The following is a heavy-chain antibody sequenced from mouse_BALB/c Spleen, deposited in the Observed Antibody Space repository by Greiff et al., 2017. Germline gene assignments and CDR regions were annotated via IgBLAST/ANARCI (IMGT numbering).Heavy chain of an antibody. Sequence: VQLQQSGPELVKPGASVKMSCKASGYTFTSYVMHWVKQKPGQGLEWIGYINPYNDGTKYNEKFKGKATLTSDKSSSTAYMELSSLTSEDSAVYYCAREGYRYGYYFDYWGQGTTLTVSS. D-gene: IGHD2-14*01. CDR3: AREGYRYGYYFDY. J-gene: IGHJ2*01. CDR2: INPYNDGT. V-gene: IGHV1-14*01. CDR1: GYTFTSYV.